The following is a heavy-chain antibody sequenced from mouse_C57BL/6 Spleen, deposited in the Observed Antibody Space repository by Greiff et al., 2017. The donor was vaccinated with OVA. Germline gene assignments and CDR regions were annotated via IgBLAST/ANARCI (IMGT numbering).Heavy chain of an antibody. CDR3: ARQKTYGDYFDY. Sequence: QVHVKQSGAELVKPGASVKLSCKASGYTFTEYTIHWVKQRSGQGLEWIGWFYPGSGSIKYNEKFKDKATLTADKSSSTVYMELSRLTSEDSAVYFCARQKTYGDYFDYWGQGTTLTVSS. CDR1: GYTFTEYT. V-gene: IGHV1-62-2*01. CDR2: FYPGSGSI. J-gene: IGHJ2*01. D-gene: IGHD1-1*02.